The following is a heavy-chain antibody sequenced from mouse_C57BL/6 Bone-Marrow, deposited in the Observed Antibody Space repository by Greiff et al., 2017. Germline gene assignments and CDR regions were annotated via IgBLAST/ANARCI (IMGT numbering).Heavy chain of an antibody. J-gene: IGHJ1*03. CDR1: GYTFTSYW. CDR3: ARDYGSSYWYFDV. V-gene: IGHV1-7*01. Sequence: VQLQESGAELAKPGASVKLSCKASGYTFTSYWMHWVKQRPGQGLEWIGYINPSSGYTKYNQKFKDKATLTADKSSSTAYMQLSSLTYEDSAVYFCARDYGSSYWYFDVWGTGTTVTVSS. D-gene: IGHD1-1*01. CDR2: INPSSGYT.